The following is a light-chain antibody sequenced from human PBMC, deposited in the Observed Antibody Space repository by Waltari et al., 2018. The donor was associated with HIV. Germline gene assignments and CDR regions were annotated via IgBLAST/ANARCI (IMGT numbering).Light chain of an antibody. CDR1: QSVAGNA. V-gene: IGKV3-20*01. CDR2: GAS. Sequence: EIVLTQTPGTLSLSQGARATLSCRASQSVAGNALAWYQHKPGQAPRLLIFGASSRVPGIPDRFSGSGSGTDFSLTISRRQPEDFAVYYCQQYGSARRTFGGGTKVESK. CDR3: QQYGSARRT. J-gene: IGKJ4*01.